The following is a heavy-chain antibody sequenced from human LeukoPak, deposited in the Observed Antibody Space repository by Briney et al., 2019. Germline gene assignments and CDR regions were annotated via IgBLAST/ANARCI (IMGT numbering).Heavy chain of an antibody. CDR2: IKGNNDGGTT. CDR3: CKVVRGKNFFEN. V-gene: IGHV3-15*01. CDR1: GFTLNNAW. D-gene: IGHD6-6*01. Sequence: GGSLRLSCVASGFTLNNAWMSWVHQAPGEGLEWVGHIKGNNDGGTTDHAPPVKGRFTISRDDSKNTLSLQMNSLKTEDTAVYYCCKVVRGKNFFENWGQGTLVAVSS. J-gene: IGHJ4*02.